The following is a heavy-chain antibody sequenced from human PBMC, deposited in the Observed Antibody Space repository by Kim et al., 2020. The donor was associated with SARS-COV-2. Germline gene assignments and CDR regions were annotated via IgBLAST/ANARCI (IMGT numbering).Heavy chain of an antibody. V-gene: IGHV1-69*01. CDR2: GTA. CDR3: ARVGVVFDY. J-gene: IGHJ4*02. D-gene: IGHD3-10*01. Sequence: GTANYAKKFQGRSTITADESTSTAYMELSSLRSEDTAVYYCARVGVVFDYWGQGTLVTVSS.